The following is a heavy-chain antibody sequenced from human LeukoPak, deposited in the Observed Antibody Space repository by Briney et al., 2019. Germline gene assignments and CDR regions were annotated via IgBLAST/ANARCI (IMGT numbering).Heavy chain of an antibody. CDR2: IYSGGST. V-gene: IGHV3-53*01. CDR3: ARDDHSSSWYAAFDI. J-gene: IGHJ3*02. CDR1: GFTVSSNY. Sequence: GGSLRLSCAASGFTVSSNYMSWVRQAPGKGLEWVSVIYSGGSTYYADSVKGRFTISRDNSKNTLHLQMNSLRAEDTAVYYCARDDHSSSWYAAFDIWGQGTMVTVSS. D-gene: IGHD6-13*01.